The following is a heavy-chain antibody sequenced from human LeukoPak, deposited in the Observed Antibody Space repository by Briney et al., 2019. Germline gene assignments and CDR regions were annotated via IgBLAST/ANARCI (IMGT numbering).Heavy chain of an antibody. D-gene: IGHD6-13*01. CDR1: GYTFTGYY. Sequence: ASVKVSCKASGYTFTGYYMHWVRQAPGQGLEWMGWISAYNGNTNYAQKLQGRVTMTTDTSTSTAYMELRSLRSDDTAVYYCARSIAAAGTAFDIWGQGTMVTVSS. CDR3: ARSIAAAGTAFDI. J-gene: IGHJ3*02. CDR2: ISAYNGNT. V-gene: IGHV1-18*04.